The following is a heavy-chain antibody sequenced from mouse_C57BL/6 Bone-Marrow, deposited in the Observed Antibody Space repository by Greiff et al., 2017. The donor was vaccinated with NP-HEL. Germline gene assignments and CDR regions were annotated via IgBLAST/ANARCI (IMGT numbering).Heavy chain of an antibody. J-gene: IGHJ2*01. V-gene: IGHV2-9-1*01. CDR3: ARRGYDYDEYYFDY. Sequence: VQLQESGPGLVAPSQSLSITCTVSGFSLTSYAISWVRQPPGKGLEWLGVIWTGGGTNYNSALKSRLSISKDNSKSQVFLKMNSLQTDDTARYYCARRGYDYDEYYFDYWGQGTTLTVSS. D-gene: IGHD2-4*01. CDR2: IWTGGGT. CDR1: GFSLTSYA.